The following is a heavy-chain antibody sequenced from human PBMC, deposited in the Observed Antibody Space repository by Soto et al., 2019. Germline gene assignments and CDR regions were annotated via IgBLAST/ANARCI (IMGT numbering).Heavy chain of an antibody. Sequence: ASVKVSCKASGYTFTSYGISWVRQAPGQGLEWMGWISAYNGNSNYAQKLQGRVTMTTDTSTSTAYMELRSLRSDDTAVYYCARYTVTTNYYGMDVWGQGTTVTVSS. CDR2: ISAYNGNS. J-gene: IGHJ6*02. D-gene: IGHD4-17*01. CDR3: ARYTVTTNYYGMDV. CDR1: GYTFTSYG. V-gene: IGHV1-18*04.